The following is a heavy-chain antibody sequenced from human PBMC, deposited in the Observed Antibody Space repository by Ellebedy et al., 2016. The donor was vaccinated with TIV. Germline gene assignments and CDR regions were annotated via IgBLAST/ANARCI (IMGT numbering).Heavy chain of an antibody. V-gene: IGHV2-26*01. J-gene: IGHJ4*02. CDR1: GFSLSNARMG. CDR2: IFSNDEK. Sequence: SGPTLVKPTQTLTLTCTVSGFSLSNARMGVSWIRQPPGNALEWLAHIFSNDEKSYSTSLKSRLTISKDTPKSKVVLTMTNMDPVDTATYYSAHRTTVTAVDYWGQGTLVTVSS. D-gene: IGHD4-17*01. CDR3: AHRTTVTAVDY.